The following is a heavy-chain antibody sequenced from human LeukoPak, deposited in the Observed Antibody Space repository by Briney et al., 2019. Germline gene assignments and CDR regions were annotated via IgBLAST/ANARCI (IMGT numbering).Heavy chain of an antibody. Sequence: PGTSLRLSCAASGFSFSSYDAHWVRQAPGKGLEWVALISNGADNKYYADSVKGRFTISRDNSKNTLYVQMDSLRAEDTAVYYCAINDAFDIWGQGTMVTVSS. J-gene: IGHJ3*02. CDR2: ISNGADNK. CDR1: GFSFSSYD. CDR3: AINDAFDI. V-gene: IGHV3-30*04.